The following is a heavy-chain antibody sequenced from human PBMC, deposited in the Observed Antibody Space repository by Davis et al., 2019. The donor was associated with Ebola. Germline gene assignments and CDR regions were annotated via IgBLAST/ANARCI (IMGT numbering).Heavy chain of an antibody. CDR3: ARGYGVGRDFDY. J-gene: IGHJ4*02. V-gene: IGHV4-4*02. Sequence: SETLSLTCAVSGDSISSTNWWIWIRPPPGKALEWIGEVYHSGITNYNPSLNSRVTISVDNSKNQFSLNLNSVTAADTAIYYCARGYGVGRDFDYWGQGTLVTVSS. CDR1: GDSISSTNW. CDR2: VYHSGIT. D-gene: IGHD3-10*01.